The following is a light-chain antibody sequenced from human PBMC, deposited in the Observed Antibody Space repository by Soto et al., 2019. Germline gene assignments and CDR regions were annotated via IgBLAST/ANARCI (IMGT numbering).Light chain of an antibody. Sequence: IHFTHSPSSLSASEGDRVTITCRASQGISSYLAWYQQKPGKAPKLLIYAASTLQSGVPSRFSSSGSGTDFTLTISSLQPDDFATYYCQQYNSYWTFGQGTKVDI. CDR1: QGISSY. CDR3: QQYNSYWT. J-gene: IGKJ1*01. V-gene: IGKV1-9*01. CDR2: AAS.